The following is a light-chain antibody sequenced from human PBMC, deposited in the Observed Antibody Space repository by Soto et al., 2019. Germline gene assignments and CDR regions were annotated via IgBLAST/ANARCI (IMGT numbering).Light chain of an antibody. CDR2: HVS. Sequence: DVVVTQSPLSLPVTLGQPASISCRSSQSLIHSDGNTYLHWFQQRPGQSPRRLIYHVSIRDSGVPDRFSGSGSVSDFTLEISRVEAEDVGVYYCMQGRHWPYTFGPGTTVDIK. CDR3: MQGRHWPYT. J-gene: IGKJ3*01. V-gene: IGKV2-30*02. CDR1: QSLIHSDGNTY.